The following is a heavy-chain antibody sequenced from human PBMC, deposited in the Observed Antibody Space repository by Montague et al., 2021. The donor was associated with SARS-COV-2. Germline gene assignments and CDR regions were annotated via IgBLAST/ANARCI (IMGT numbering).Heavy chain of an antibody. CDR2: TYYRNKRYN. CDR3: ARELRRIIMIVDIRGFDY. D-gene: IGHD3-22*01. J-gene: IGHJ4*02. CDR1: GDSVASNRAA. Sequence: CAISGDSVASNRAAWNWNRQSLQRGVEWLGRTYYRNKRYNDYAVSVKSRITINPDTSKNQFSLQLNSVTAEDTAVYYCARELRRIIMIVDIRGFDYWGQGTLVTVSS. V-gene: IGHV6-1*01.